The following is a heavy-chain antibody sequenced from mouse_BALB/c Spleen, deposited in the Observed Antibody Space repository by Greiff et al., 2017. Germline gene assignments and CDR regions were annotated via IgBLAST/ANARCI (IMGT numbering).Heavy chain of an antibody. Sequence: VKLQESGAELVRPGSSVKISCKASGYAFSSYWMNWVKQRPGQGLEWIGQIYPGDGDTNYNGKFKGKATLTADKSSSTAYMQLSSLTSEDSAVYFCAREEHYAMDYWGQGTSVTVSS. CDR3: AREEHYAMDY. V-gene: IGHV1-80*01. CDR2: IYPGDGDT. J-gene: IGHJ4*01. CDR1: GYAFSSYW.